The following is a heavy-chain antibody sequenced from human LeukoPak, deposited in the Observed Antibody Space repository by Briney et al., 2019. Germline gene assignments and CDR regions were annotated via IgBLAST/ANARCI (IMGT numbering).Heavy chain of an antibody. J-gene: IGHJ6*01. V-gene: IGHV3-33*01. CDR3: ARGDSPTVGYYYGMDV. CDR1: GFTCSGYG. Sequence: PGGSLRLSCAAAGFTCSGYGMHWVRQAPGKGLEWVAVILYDGNNKYYADSVKGRVTISRDNSKNTLYLQMNSLRAEDTAVYFCARGDSPTVGYYYGMDVWGQGTTVTVSS. CDR2: ILYDGNNK. D-gene: IGHD4-11*01.